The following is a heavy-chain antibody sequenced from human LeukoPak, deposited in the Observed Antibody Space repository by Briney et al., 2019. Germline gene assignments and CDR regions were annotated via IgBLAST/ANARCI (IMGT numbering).Heavy chain of an antibody. V-gene: IGHV3-48*03. CDR2: ISSSSSTI. CDR3: ARGVATITRRYFDY. Sequence: PGGSLRLSCAASGFTFSSYDMNWVRQAPGMGLEWVSYISSSSSTIYYADSVKGRFTISRDNAKNSLYLQMNSLRAEDTALYYCARGVATITRRYFDYWGQGTLVTVSS. CDR1: GFTFSSYD. D-gene: IGHD5-12*01. J-gene: IGHJ4*02.